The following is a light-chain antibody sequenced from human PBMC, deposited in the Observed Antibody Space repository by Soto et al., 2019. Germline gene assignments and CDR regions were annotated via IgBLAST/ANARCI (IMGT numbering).Light chain of an antibody. Sequence: QSVLSQFASVSGSPGQSITISCIGTSSDVDGYNYVSWYQQHPGKAPKLMIYDVSNRPSGVSNRFSGSKSGNTASLTISGLQAEDEADYYCSSYTSSSTLVVFGGGTKLTVL. CDR2: DVS. CDR3: SSYTSSSTLVV. V-gene: IGLV2-14*03. CDR1: SSDVDGYNY. J-gene: IGLJ3*02.